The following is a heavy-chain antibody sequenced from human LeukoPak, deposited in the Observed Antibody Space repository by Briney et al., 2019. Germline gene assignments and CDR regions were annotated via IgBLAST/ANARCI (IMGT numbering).Heavy chain of an antibody. D-gene: IGHD1-26*01. J-gene: IGHJ4*02. V-gene: IGHV3-21*01. CDR1: GFTFSTYS. CDR3: ARLYGTHIDY. Sequence: PGGSLRLSCAASGFTFSTYSLNWVRQAPGKGLEWVSSISSSSNYIYYADSVKGRFTISRDNAKNSLCLQMNSLRAEDTAVYYCARLYGTHIDYWGQGTLVTVSS. CDR2: ISSSSNYI.